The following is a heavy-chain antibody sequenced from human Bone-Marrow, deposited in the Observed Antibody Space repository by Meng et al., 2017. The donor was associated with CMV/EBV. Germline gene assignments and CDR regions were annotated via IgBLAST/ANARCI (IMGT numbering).Heavy chain of an antibody. J-gene: IGHJ4*02. D-gene: IGHD3-16*02. CDR2: IYYSGST. CDR1: GGSISSYY. V-gene: IGHV4-59*01. Sequence: SETLSLTCTVSGGSISSYYWSWIRQPPGKGLEWIGYIYYSGSTNYNPSLKSRVTISVDTSKNQFSLKLSSVTAADTAVYYCARVYDYVWGSYRTNGGFYYWGQGTLVTVSS. CDR3: ARVYDYVWGSYRTNGGFYY.